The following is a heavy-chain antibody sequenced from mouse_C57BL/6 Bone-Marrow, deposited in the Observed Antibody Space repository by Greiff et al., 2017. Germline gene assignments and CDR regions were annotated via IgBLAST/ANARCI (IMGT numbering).Heavy chain of an antibody. Sequence: VKVVESGAELVRPGTSVKMSCKASGYTFTNYWIGWAKQRPGHGLEWIGDIYPGGGYTNYNEKFKGKATLTADKSSSTAYMQFSSLTSEDSAIYYCARSDDTLFDYWGQGTTLTVSS. CDR2: IYPGGGYT. V-gene: IGHV1-63*01. CDR3: ARSDDTLFDY. J-gene: IGHJ2*01. CDR1: GYTFTNYW. D-gene: IGHD2-3*01.